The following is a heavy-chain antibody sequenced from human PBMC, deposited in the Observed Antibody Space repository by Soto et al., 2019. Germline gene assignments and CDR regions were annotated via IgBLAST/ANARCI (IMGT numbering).Heavy chain of an antibody. Sequence: ASVKVSCKASGYTFTSYGISWVRQAPGQGLEWMGWISAYNGNTNYAQKLQGRVTMTTDTSTSTAYMELRSLRSDDTAVYYCARDRYYDILTGYLSLYSYYYMDVWGKGTTVTVSS. V-gene: IGHV1-18*01. CDR2: ISAYNGNT. J-gene: IGHJ6*03. CDR3: ARDRYYDILTGYLSLYSYYYMDV. D-gene: IGHD3-9*01. CDR1: GYTFTSYG.